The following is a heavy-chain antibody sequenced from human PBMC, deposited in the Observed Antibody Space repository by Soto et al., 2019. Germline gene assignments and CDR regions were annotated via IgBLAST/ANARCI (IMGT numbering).Heavy chain of an antibody. CDR2: IYYSGST. V-gene: IGHV4-30-4*01. Sequence: TLSLTCTVSGGPISSGDYYWSWIRQPPGKGLEWIGYIYYSGSTYYNPSLKSRVTISVDTSKNQFSLKLSSVTAADTAVYYCAREMATTGPFDYWGQGTLVTVSS. D-gene: IGHD1-1*01. J-gene: IGHJ4*02. CDR1: GGPISSGDYY. CDR3: AREMATTGPFDY.